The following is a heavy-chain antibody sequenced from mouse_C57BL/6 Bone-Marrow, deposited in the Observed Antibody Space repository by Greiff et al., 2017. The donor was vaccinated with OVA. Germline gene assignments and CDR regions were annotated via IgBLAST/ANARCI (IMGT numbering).Heavy chain of an antibody. CDR1: GYTFTSYG. V-gene: IGHV1-81*01. CDR3: ATLMDY. Sequence: VMLQQSGAELARPGASVKLSCKASGYTFTSYGISWVKQRTGQGLEWIGEIYPRSGNTYYNEKFKGKATLTADKSSSTAYMELRSLTSEDSAVYFCATLMDYWGQGTSVTVSS. CDR2: IYPRSGNT. J-gene: IGHJ4*01.